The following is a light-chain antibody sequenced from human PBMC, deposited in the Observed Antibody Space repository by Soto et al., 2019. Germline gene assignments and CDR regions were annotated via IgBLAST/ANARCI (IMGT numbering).Light chain of an antibody. V-gene: IGKV3-15*01. CDR1: HSVSTA. CDR3: QQYNDRWT. J-gene: IGKJ1*01. CDR2: GAS. Sequence: EIVMTQSPATQSVSPGERAILSCSASHSVSTALAWYQQKPGQAPRLLIYGASTRATGVPARFSGTGSGTEFTRTISSLQSEDFAVYYCQQYNDRWTFGQGTTVEIK.